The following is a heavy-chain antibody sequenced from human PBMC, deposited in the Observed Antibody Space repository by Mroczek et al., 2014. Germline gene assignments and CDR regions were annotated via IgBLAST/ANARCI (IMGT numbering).Heavy chain of an antibody. D-gene: IGHD6-19*01. CDR1: GYTFTSYD. V-gene: IGHV1-8*01. CDR2: MNPNSGNT. J-gene: IGHJ6*02. CDR3: ARAPNLYSSGWNYGMDV. Sequence: QVQLVESGAEVKKPGASVKVSCKASGYTFTSYDINWVRQATGQGLEWMGWMNPNSGNTGYAQKFQGRVTMTRNTSISTAYMELSSLRSEDTAVYYCARAPNLYSSGWNYGMDVWGQGTTVTVSS.